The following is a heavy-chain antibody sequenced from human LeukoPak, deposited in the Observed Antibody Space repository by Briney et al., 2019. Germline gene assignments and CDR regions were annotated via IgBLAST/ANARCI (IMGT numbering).Heavy chain of an antibody. V-gene: IGHV3-23*01. Sequence: GGSLRLSCAASGFTFSSYAMSWVRQAPGKGLEWVSGISGSGGTKYNADSVKGRFTISRDNSKNTLYLQMNSLRAEDTAVYYCARVRMVAASYFDYWGQGTLVTVSS. CDR2: ISGSGGTK. CDR1: GFTFSSYA. CDR3: ARVRMVAASYFDY. J-gene: IGHJ4*02. D-gene: IGHD2-15*01.